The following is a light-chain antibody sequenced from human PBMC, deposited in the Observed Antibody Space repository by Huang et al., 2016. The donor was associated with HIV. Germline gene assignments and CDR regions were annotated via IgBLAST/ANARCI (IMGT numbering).Light chain of an antibody. J-gene: IGKJ1*01. Sequence: EIVMTQSPATLSVSPGERATLSCRASQSVSNNLAWYLHKPGQAPKLLLYDASTRATGIPARFSGTGSETEFTLTISSLQSEDFAVYFCHQYNNWPQTFGQGTKVDIK. CDR1: QSVSNN. CDR2: DAS. CDR3: HQYNNWPQT. V-gene: IGKV3-15*01.